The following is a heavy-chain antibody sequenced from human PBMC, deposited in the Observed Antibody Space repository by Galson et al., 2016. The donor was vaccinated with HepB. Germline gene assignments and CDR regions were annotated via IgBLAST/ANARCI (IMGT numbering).Heavy chain of an antibody. V-gene: IGHV3-23*01. CDR2: ITATAGRT. J-gene: IGHJ4*02. D-gene: IGHD1-14*01. CDR3: GTLPNRNDFDF. CDR1: GFTFTNYA. Sequence: SLRLSCAASGFTFTNYAMSWVRQAPGKGLEWVASITATAGRTYLADSVRGRFTISSDNAKNTVYLHMDGLRAEDTAVYYCGTLPNRNDFDFRGQGTQVTVSS.